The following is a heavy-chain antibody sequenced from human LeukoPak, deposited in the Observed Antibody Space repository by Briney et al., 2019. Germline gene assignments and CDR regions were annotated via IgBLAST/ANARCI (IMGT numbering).Heavy chain of an antibody. CDR2: ISGSGGST. J-gene: IGHJ4*02. CDR1: GFTFSSYA. V-gene: IGHV3-23*01. D-gene: IGHD3-10*01. CDR3: AKDSRVYYGSGSYYPRDY. Sequence: GGSLRLSCAASGFTFSSYAMSWVRQAPGKGLEWVSAISGSGGSTYYADSVKGRFTISRDNPKNTLYLQMNSLRAEDTAVYYCAKDSRVYYGSGSYYPRDYWGQGTLVTVSS.